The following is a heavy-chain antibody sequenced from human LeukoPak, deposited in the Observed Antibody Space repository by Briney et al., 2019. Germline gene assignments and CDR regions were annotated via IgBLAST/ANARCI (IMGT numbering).Heavy chain of an antibody. V-gene: IGHV3-30*18. CDR1: GFTFISYG. D-gene: IGHD3-9*01. CDR3: AKCLSDILTGSFLYYYYGMYV. J-gene: IGHJ6*02. CDR2: ISYDGSNK. Sequence: PGGSLRLSCAASGFTFISYGMHWVRQAPGKGLEWVAVISYDGSNKYYADSVKGRFTISRDNSKNTLYLQMNSLRAEDTAVYYCAKCLSDILTGSFLYYYYGMYVWGQGTTVTVSS.